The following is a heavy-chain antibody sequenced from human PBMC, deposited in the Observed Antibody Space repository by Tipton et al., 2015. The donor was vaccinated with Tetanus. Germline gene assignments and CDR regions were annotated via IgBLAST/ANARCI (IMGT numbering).Heavy chain of an antibody. CDR2: ISAYNGNT. V-gene: IGHV1-18*04. CDR1: GYTFTSYG. CDR3: ARDPFYDSSYYYYHGMGV. D-gene: IGHD3-22*01. Sequence: QLVQSGAEVKKPGASVKVSCKASGYTFTSYGISWVRQAPGQGLEWMGWISAYNGNTNYAQELQGRVTMTTDTSTSTAYMELRSLRSDDTAVYYCARDPFYDSSYYYYHGMGVWGQGTTVTVSS. J-gene: IGHJ6*02.